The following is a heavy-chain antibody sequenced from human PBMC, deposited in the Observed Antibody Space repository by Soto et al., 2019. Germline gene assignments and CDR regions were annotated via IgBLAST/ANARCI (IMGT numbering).Heavy chain of an antibody. CDR3: AGDVNSAAYCSGGSCYCDY. J-gene: IGHJ4*02. Sequence: GGSLRLSCAASGFTFSSYSMNWVRQAPGKGLEWVSSISSSSSYIYYADSVKGRFTISRDNAKNSLYRQMNSLRAEDTAVYYCAGDVNSAAYCSGGSCYCDYWGQGTLVTVSS. V-gene: IGHV3-21*01. CDR1: GFTFSSYS. D-gene: IGHD2-15*01. CDR2: ISSSSSYI.